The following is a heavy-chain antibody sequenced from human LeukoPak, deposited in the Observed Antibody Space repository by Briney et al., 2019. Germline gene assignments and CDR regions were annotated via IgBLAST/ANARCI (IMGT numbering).Heavy chain of an antibody. CDR1: GGSINSNSYY. V-gene: IGHV4-39*02. Sequence: SETLTLTCTVSGGSINSNSYYWGWIRQPPGKGLEWIGSIYYAGNTYYNPSLQSRVTIAVDTSKNQFSLKLGSVAAADTGVYYCARVLGSGRHFDYWGQGTLVTV. CDR3: ARVLGSGRHFDY. D-gene: IGHD2-15*01. CDR2: IYYAGNT. J-gene: IGHJ4*02.